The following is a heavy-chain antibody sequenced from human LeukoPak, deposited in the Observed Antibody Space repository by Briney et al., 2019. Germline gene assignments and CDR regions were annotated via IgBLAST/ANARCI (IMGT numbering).Heavy chain of an antibody. CDR2: IYYSGST. J-gene: IGHJ4*02. D-gene: IGHD3-3*01. CDR1: GGSISSGDYY. V-gene: IGHV4-30-4*08. CDR3: ARDRYYDFWSGPRSHFDY. Sequence: TSETLSLNCTVSGGSISSGDYYWSWIRQPPGKGLEWIGYIYYSGSTYYNPSLKSRVTISVDTSKNQFSLKLSSVTAADTAVYYCARDRYYDFWSGPRSHFDYWGQGTLVTVSS.